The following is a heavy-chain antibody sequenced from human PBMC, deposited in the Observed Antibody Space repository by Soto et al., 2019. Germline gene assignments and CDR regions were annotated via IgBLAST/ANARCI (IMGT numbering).Heavy chain of an antibody. J-gene: IGHJ6*02. V-gene: IGHV1-18*01. CDR3: ARVSHHDYGALPYYGMDV. CDR1: GYTFTSYG. CDR2: ISAYNGNT. D-gene: IGHD4-17*01. Sequence: GASVKVSCKASGYTFTSYGISCVRQAPGQGLEWMGWISAYNGNTNYAQKLQGRVTMTTDTSTSTAYMELRSLRSDDTAVYYCARVSHHDYGALPYYGMDVWGQGTTVTLSS.